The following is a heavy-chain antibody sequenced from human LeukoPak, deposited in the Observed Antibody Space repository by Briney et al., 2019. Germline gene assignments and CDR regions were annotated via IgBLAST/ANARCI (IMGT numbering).Heavy chain of an antibody. J-gene: IGHJ4*02. CDR2: ISWNSGSI. CDR3: ARGRYSGTTYYFDY. Sequence: QAGGSLRLSCAASGFTFDDYAMHWVRHAPGKGLEWVSGISWNSGSIGYADSVKGRFTISRDNAKNSLYLQMNSLRAEDTAMYYCARGRYSGTTYYFDYWGQGTLVTVSS. CDR1: GFTFDDYA. D-gene: IGHD5-12*01. V-gene: IGHV3-9*01.